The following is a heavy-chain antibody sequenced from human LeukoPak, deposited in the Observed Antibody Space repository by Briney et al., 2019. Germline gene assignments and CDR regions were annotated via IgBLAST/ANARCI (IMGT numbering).Heavy chain of an antibody. D-gene: IGHD6-13*01. CDR2: IYYSGST. CDR1: GGSISSYY. V-gene: IGHV4-59*08. CDR3: ARLLGYSSTWDAFDI. Sequence: PSETLSLTCTVSGGSISSYYWSWIRQPPGKGLEWIGYIYYSGSTNYNPSLKSRVTISVDTSKNQFSLKLSSVTAADTAVYYCARLLGYSSTWDAFDIWGQGTMVTVSS. J-gene: IGHJ3*02.